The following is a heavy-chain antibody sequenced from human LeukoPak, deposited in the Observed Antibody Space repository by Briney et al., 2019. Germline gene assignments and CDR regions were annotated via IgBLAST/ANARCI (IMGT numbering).Heavy chain of an antibody. Sequence: GGSLRLSCAASGFTFSSYDMHWVRQATGKGLEWVSAISGSGGNTYYADSVKGRFTISRDNSKNTLYLQMNSLRAEDTAVYYCARDIGRAAGGVDYWGQGTLVTVSS. CDR2: ISGSGGNT. V-gene: IGHV3-23*01. CDR3: ARDIGRAAGGVDY. D-gene: IGHD1-26*01. CDR1: GFTFSSYD. J-gene: IGHJ4*02.